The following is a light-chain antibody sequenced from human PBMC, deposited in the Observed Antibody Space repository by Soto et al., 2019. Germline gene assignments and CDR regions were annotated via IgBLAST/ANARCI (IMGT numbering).Light chain of an antibody. V-gene: IGKV1-39*01. CDR3: QQLNSYPLT. CDR2: GAS. CDR1: QTISNY. Sequence: DIQMTQSPSSLSASLGDRVSISCRASQTISNYLNWYQQKPGKAPKLLIYGASSLPSGVPSRFSGSESGTDFTLTISSLQPEDFATYYCQQLNSYPLTFGGGTKVDIK. J-gene: IGKJ4*01.